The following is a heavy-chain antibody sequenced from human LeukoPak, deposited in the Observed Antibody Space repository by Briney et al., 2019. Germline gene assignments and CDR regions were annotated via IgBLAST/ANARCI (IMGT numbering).Heavy chain of an antibody. J-gene: IGHJ4*02. CDR1: GFTFSSYA. V-gene: IGHV3-23*01. CDR3: AGRNGGYSYGYFDY. Sequence: PGGSLRLSCAASGFTFSSYAMSWVRQAPGKGLEWVSAISGSGGSTYYADSVKGRFTISRDNCKNTLYLQMNSLRAEDTAVYYCAGRNGGYSYGYFDYWGQGTLVTVSS. D-gene: IGHD5-18*01. CDR2: ISGSGGST.